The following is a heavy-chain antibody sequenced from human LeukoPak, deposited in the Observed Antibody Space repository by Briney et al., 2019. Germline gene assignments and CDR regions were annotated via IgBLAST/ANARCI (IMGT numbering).Heavy chain of an antibody. Sequence: SVKVSCKASGGTFISYAISWVRQAPGQGLEWMGGIIPIFGTANYAQKFQGRVTITADESTSTAYMELSSLRSEDTAVYYCARENYDYVWGSYRSLYYFDYWGQGTLVTVSS. CDR3: ARENYDYVWGSYRSLYYFDY. CDR1: GGTFISYA. J-gene: IGHJ4*02. CDR2: IIPIFGTA. V-gene: IGHV1-69*01. D-gene: IGHD3-16*02.